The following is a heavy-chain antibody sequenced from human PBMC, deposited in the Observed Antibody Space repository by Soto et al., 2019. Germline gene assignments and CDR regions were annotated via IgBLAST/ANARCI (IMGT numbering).Heavy chain of an antibody. D-gene: IGHD2-2*01. CDR1: GFTFSSYS. Sequence: GGSLRLSCAASGFTFSSYSMNWVRQAPGKGLEWISSISSSSIFIYYTGSVKGRFTISRDNTENSLYLQMNSLRAEDTAVYYCARITYCSSSSCSPFDFWGQGTLVTVSS. CDR3: ARITYCSSSSCSPFDF. V-gene: IGHV3-21*01. CDR2: ISSSSIFI. J-gene: IGHJ4*02.